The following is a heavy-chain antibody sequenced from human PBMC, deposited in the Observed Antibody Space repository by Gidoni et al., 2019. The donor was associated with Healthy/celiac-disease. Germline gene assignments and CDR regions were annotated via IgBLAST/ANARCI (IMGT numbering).Heavy chain of an antibody. J-gene: IGHJ4*02. CDR3: ARDRSAAVYY. Sequence: QVQLVESGGGLVKPGGSLRLSCAASGFTFSDYYMSWIRQAPGKGLEWVSYISSSGITIYYANSLYLQMNSLRAEDTAVYYCARDRSAAVYYWGQGTLVTVSS. CDR1: GFTFSDYY. D-gene: IGHD6-13*01. CDR2: ISSSGITI. V-gene: IGHV3-11*01.